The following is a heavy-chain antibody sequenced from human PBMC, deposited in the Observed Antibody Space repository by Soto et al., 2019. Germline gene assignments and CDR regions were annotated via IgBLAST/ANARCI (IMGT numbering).Heavy chain of an antibody. CDR3: ARELKLQYATYYYYGMDV. CDR2: IIPIFGTA. V-gene: IGHV1-69*13. J-gene: IGHJ6*02. CDR1: GGTFSIYA. Sequence: GASVKVSCKASGGTFSIYAIIWVRQAPGQGLEWMGGIIPIFGTANYAQKFQGRVTITADESTSTAYMELSSLRSEDTAVYYCARELKLQYATYYYYGMDVWGQGTTVTVSS. D-gene: IGHD4-4*01.